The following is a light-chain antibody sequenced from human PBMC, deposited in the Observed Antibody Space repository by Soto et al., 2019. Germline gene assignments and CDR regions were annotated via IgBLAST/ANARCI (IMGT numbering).Light chain of an antibody. CDR2: DAS. J-gene: IGKJ1*01. V-gene: IGKV1-5*01. CDR1: QSVSGW. Sequence: DIQITHSPSTLSASVLYTVTVTCRASQSVSGWLAWYQQKPGEAPKLLIYDASALPRGVPSRFSGSGSGTKFTLTIASLQPDDFATYYCQQYETFSGTFGPGTKVDIK. CDR3: QQYETFSGT.